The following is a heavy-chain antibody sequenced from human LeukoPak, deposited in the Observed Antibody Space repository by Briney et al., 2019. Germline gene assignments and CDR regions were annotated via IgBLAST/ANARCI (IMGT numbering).Heavy chain of an antibody. D-gene: IGHD3-22*01. CDR1: GFTFSSYG. V-gene: IGHV3-30*03. CDR2: ISYDGSNK. CDR3: ARDGESAYYYDSSGYYHDY. Sequence: GRSLRLSCAASGFTFSSYGMHWVRQAPGKGLEWVAVISYDGSNKYYADSVKGRFTISRDNAKNSLYLQMNSLRAEDTAVYYCARDGESAYYYDSSGYYHDYWGQGTLVTVSS. J-gene: IGHJ4*02.